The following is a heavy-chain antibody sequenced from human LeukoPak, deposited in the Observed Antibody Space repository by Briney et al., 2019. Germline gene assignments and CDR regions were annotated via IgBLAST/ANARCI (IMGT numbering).Heavy chain of an antibody. CDR1: GWSSRGYN. V-gene: IGHV4-34*01. CDR2: INHSGST. CDR3: AGGGYGSSWYDPYDN. D-gene: IGHD6-13*01. J-gene: IGHJ4*02. Sequence: SETLSLTCADHGWSSRGYNWSWICQPPGKGLEWIGEINHSGSTNYNPSLKSRVTISVDTSKNQFSLKLSSVTAADTAVYYCAGGGYGSSWYDPYDNWGQGTLVTVSS.